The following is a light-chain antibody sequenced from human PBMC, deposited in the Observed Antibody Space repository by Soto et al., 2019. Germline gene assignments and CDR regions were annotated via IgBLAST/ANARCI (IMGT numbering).Light chain of an antibody. CDR1: TGAVTSGHY. CDR2: DTS. J-gene: IGLJ2*01. CDR3: LLSYSGARPYVV. V-gene: IGLV7-46*01. Sequence: VVTQEPSLTVSPGGTVTLTCGSSTGAVTSGHYPYWFQQKPGQAPRTPIYDTSNKHSWTPARFSGSLLGGKAALTLSGAQPEDEAEYYCLLSYSGARPYVVFGGGTKVTVL.